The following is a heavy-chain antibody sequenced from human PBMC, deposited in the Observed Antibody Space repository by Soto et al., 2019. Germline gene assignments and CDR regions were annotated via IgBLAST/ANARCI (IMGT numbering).Heavy chain of an antibody. CDR2: TRNKANSYTT. V-gene: IGHV3-72*01. J-gene: IGHJ5*02. CDR3: SRDLGS. CDR1: GFTFSDHH. Sequence: EVQLVESGGNLVQPGGSLRLSCAASGFTFSDHHMDWVRQAQGKGLEWVGRTRNKANSYTTEYAASVKGRFTISRDDSKNSLYLQMNSLKTEDTAVYYCSRDLGSWGQGTLVTVSS.